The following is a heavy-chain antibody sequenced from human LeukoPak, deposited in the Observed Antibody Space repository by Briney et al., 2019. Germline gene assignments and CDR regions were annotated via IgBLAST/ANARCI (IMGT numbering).Heavy chain of an antibody. CDR1: GGSISSSSYY. CDR2: IYYSGST. CDR3: ARDRPNYDSSGYARHDFDY. Sequence: SETLSLTCTVSGGSISSSSYYWGWIRQPPGKGLEWIGSIYYSGSTYYNPSLKSRGTISVDTSKNQFSLKLSSVTAADTALYYCARDRPNYDSSGYARHDFDYWGQGTPVTVSS. D-gene: IGHD3-22*01. V-gene: IGHV4-39*07. J-gene: IGHJ4*02.